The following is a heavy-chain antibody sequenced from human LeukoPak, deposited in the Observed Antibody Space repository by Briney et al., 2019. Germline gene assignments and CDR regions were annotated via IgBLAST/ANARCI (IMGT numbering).Heavy chain of an antibody. D-gene: IGHD1-26*01. J-gene: IGHJ4*02. CDR1: GGSISSYY. CDR3: ARQVGSYSPFDY. CDR2: IYYSGST. Sequence: SETLSLTCTVSGGSISSYYWSWIRQPPGKRLEWIGYIYYSGSTNYNPSLKSRVTISVDTSKNQFSLKLSSVTAADTAVYYCARQVGSYSPFDYWGQGTLVTVSS. V-gene: IGHV4-59*08.